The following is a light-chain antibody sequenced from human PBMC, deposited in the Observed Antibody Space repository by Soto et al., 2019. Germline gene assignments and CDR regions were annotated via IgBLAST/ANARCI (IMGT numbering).Light chain of an antibody. V-gene: IGKV3-11*01. CDR3: QQRSNWPIT. Sequence: EIVLTQSPATLSVSPGERATLSCRASKSISSYLVWYQQKPGQAPRLLISDASNRATGIPARFSGSGSGTDFTLTISSLEPEDFAVYYCQQRSNWPITFGQGTRLEIK. CDR1: KSISSY. J-gene: IGKJ5*01. CDR2: DAS.